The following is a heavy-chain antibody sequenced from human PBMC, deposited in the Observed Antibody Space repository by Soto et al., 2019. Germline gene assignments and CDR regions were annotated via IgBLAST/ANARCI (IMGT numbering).Heavy chain of an antibody. D-gene: IGHD4-17*01. J-gene: IGHJ4*02. V-gene: IGHV1-8*02. Sequence: DSVKVSCKASGGTFSSYDINWVRQATGQGLEWMRWMNPNSGNTGYAQKFQGRVTMTRNTSISTAYMELSSLRSQDTAVWYGARKLYGDNVEYWGQGTRVRVAS. CDR1: GGTFSSYD. CDR3: ARKLYGDNVEY. CDR2: MNPNSGNT.